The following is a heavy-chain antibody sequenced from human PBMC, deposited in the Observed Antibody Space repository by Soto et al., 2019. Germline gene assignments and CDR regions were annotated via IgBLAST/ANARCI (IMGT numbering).Heavy chain of an antibody. Sequence: HPGGSLRLSCAASGFTFSSYWMHWVRQAPGQGLVWVSRINSDGSSTNYADSVKGRFTISRDNAKNTLYLQMNSLRAEDTAVYYGESYDYTRDAFDIWCQGIMVTVS. J-gene: IGHJ3*02. CDR3: ESYDYTRDAFDI. CDR1: GFTFSSYW. CDR2: INSDGSST. V-gene: IGHV3-74*01. D-gene: IGHD3-16*01.